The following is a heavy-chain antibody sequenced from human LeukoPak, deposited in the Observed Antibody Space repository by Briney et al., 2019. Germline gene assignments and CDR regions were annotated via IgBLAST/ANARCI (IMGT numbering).Heavy chain of an antibody. J-gene: IGHJ4*02. CDR3: AKDLSPGGYSYGFGGVAVHY. CDR1: GFTFSTYA. V-gene: IGHV3-23*01. D-gene: IGHD5-18*01. Sequence: GGSLRLSCAASGFTFSTYAMTWVRQAPGKGLEWVSVISSSGVSTYYADSVKGRFTISRDNSKNTLYLQMNSLRAEDTAVYYCAKDLSPGGYSYGFGGVAVHYWGQGTLVTVSS. CDR2: ISSSGVST.